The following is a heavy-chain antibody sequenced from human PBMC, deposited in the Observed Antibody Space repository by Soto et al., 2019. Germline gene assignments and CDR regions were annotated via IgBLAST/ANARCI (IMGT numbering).Heavy chain of an antibody. CDR2: IIPVFDTA. CDR3: ATCLERYNSGWYNYHHGMDV. D-gene: IGHD6-19*01. CDR1: GGTFSKYA. V-gene: IGHV1-69*13. Sequence: SVKVSCKASGGTFSKYAISWVRQAPGQGLGWMGGIIPVFDTANYAQEFQGRVTITADESTSTAYMELSSLRSEDTAVYYCATCLERYNSGWYNYHHGMDVWRQGSTVTVTS. J-gene: IGHJ6*02.